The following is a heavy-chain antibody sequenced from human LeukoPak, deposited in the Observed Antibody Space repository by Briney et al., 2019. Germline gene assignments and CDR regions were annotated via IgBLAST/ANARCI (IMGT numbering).Heavy chain of an antibody. J-gene: IGHJ4*02. CDR2: ISDNSGNT. Sequence: GGSLRLSCAASGFTFSSFAMSWVRQAPGQGLEWVSAISDNSGNTYYADSVKGRFTISRDNSRNTVYLQMNSLRAEDTAVYYCARDNDSRDPPHFDYWGQGTLVTVSS. CDR3: ARDNDSRDPPHFDY. V-gene: IGHV3-23*01. D-gene: IGHD3-16*01. CDR1: GFTFSSFA.